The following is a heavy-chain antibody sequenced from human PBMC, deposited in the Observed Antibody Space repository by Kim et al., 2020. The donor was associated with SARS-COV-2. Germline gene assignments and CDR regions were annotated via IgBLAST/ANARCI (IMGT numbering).Heavy chain of an antibody. V-gene: IGHV5-51*01. D-gene: IGHD2-21*02. CDR2: IYPDDSNI. Sequence: GESLKISCQGFGYRFSGYWITWVRQMPGKGLEWMGIIYPDDSNIRYNPSFRGRIIVSVDKSITTAYLQLNSLKASDTAMYYCARQGVTVPPLNSISFDPWGRGTLVTVSS. CDR1: GYRFSGYW. J-gene: IGHJ5*02. CDR3: ARQGVTVPPLNSISFDP.